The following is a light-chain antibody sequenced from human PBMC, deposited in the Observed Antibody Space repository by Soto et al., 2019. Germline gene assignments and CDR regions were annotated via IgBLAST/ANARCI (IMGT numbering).Light chain of an antibody. CDR3: QQHYTYTWT. CDR1: QSLSGW. CDR2: NAF. J-gene: IGKJ1*01. Sequence: DIQLPPTPSALSASIGDRVTITFRASQSLSGWLAWYQQTPGKAPKLLISNAFRLESGVPSRFSGSGSETQFTLTISSLQPEDFATYYCQQHYTYTWTFGQGTKVDI. V-gene: IGKV1-5*01.